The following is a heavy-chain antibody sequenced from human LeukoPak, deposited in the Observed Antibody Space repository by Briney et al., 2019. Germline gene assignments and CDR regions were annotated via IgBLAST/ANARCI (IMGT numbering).Heavy chain of an antibody. D-gene: IGHD4-17*01. CDR3: ARPSDYGDENAFDI. Sequence: SETLSLTCAVYGGSFSGYYWSWIRQPPGKGLEWIGSIYYSGSTYSNPSLQSRVTISVDTSKNQFSLKLNSVTAADTAVYYCARPSDYGDENAFDIWGQGTMVTVSS. CDR2: IYYSGST. J-gene: IGHJ3*02. V-gene: IGHV4-34*01. CDR1: GGSFSGYY.